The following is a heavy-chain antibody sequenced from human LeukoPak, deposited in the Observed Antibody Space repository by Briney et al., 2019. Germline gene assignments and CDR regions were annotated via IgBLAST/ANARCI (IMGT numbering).Heavy chain of an antibody. CDR1: GFTFSDYY. CDR3: ARDRRLYGDYVDY. V-gene: IGHV3-11*04. J-gene: IGHJ4*02. D-gene: IGHD4-17*01. Sequence: PGGSLRLSCAASGFTFSDYYMSWIRRAPGKGLEWVSYISSSGSTIYYADSVKGRFTISRDNAKNSLYLQMNSLRAEDTAVYYCARDRRLYGDYVDYWGQGTLVTVSS. CDR2: ISSSGSTI.